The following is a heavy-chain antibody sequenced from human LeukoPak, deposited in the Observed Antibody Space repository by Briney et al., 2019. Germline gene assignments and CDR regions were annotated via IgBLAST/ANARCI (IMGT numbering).Heavy chain of an antibody. CDR1: GGSISGYS. D-gene: IGHD6-13*01. V-gene: IGHV4-59*01. CDR3: ARVAAAGTFEFDY. J-gene: IGHJ4*02. CDR2: IQYTGST. Sequence: SETLSLSCTVSGGSISGYSWSWNRQPPGKGLEWIGYIQYTGSTNYNPSLKSRVTISVDTSKNQFSLKLSSVTAADTAVYYCARVAAAGTFEFDYWGQGTLVTVSS.